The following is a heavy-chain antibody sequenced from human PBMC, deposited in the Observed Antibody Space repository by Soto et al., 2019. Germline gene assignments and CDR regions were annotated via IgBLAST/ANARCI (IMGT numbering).Heavy chain of an antibody. D-gene: IGHD3-10*01. V-gene: IGHV4-39*01. CDR1: GGSISSSSYY. Sequence: QLQLQESGPGLVKPSETLSLTCTVSGGSISSSSYYWGWIRQPPGKGLEWIGSIYYSGSTYYNPSLTTRVTISVDTSKNQFSLKLSSVTAADTAVYYCARHRDYYGSGSYAWEFDYWGQGTLVTVSS. CDR3: ARHRDYYGSGSYAWEFDY. CDR2: IYYSGST. J-gene: IGHJ4*02.